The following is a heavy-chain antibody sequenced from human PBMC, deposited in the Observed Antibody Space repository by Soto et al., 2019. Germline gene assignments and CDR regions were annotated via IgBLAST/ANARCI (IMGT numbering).Heavy chain of an antibody. D-gene: IGHD3-22*01. J-gene: IGHJ1*01. CDR1: GFTFSSYG. Sequence: QVQLVESGGGVVQPGRSLRLSCAASGFTFSSYGMHWVRQAPGKGLEWVAVIWYDVSNKYNADSVKGRFTISRDNFKNTLDLRMNSLRAEDTAVYYCARSLYDSSGYHHFQHWGQGTLVTVSS. CDR2: IWYDVSNK. CDR3: ARSLYDSSGYHHFQH. V-gene: IGHV3-33*01.